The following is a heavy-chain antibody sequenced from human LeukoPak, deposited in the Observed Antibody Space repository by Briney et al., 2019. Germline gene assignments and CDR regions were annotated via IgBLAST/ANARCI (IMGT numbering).Heavy chain of an antibody. CDR1: DGSISSSSYY. V-gene: IGHV4-39*01. D-gene: IGHD6-6*01. CDR2: FYYSGST. J-gene: IGHJ3*02. CDR3: ARHADRGRVVRAFDI. Sequence: SETLSLTCTVSDGSISSSSYYWGWIRQPPGKGLEWIGSFYYSGSTYYNPSLESRLTISVDTSKNQFSLKLSSVTAADTAVYYCARHADRGRVVRAFDIWGQGTMVTVSS.